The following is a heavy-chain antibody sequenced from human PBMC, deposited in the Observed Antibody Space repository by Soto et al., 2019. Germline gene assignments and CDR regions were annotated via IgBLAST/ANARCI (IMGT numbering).Heavy chain of an antibody. J-gene: IGHJ4*02. Sequence: ASVKVSCKASGYTFTSYGISWVRQAPGQGLEWMGWINAYNCNTNYAQKLQGRVTMTTDTSTSTAYMALRSLRSDDTAVYYCARDPVAGTYFDYWGQGALVTVSS. CDR1: GYTFTSYG. CDR3: ARDPVAGTYFDY. V-gene: IGHV1-18*01. CDR2: INAYNCNT. D-gene: IGHD6-19*01.